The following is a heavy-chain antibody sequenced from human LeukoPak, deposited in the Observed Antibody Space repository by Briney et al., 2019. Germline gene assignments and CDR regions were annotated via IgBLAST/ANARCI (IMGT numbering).Heavy chain of an antibody. V-gene: IGHV1-24*01. CDR3: ATGIAVAGYYFDY. CDR2: FDPEDGET. Sequence: ASVKVSCKVSGYTLTELSMHWVRQAPGKGLEWMGGFDPEDGETIYAQKFQGRVTMTEDTSTDTAYMGLSSLRSEDTAVYYCATGIAVAGYYFDYWGQGTLVTVSS. J-gene: IGHJ4*02. D-gene: IGHD6-19*01. CDR1: GYTLTELS.